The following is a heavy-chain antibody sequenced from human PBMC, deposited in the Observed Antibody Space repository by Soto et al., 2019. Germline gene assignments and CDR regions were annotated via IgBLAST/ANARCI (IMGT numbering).Heavy chain of an antibody. D-gene: IGHD2-8*01. CDR1: GFTFSDYY. J-gene: IGHJ6*02. CDR2: ISSSSSYT. CDR3: ARERVVMVYARVYYYGMDV. Sequence: PGGSLRLSCSASGFTFSDYYMSWIRQAPGKGLEWVSYISSSSSYTNYADPVKGRFTISRDNAKNSLYLQMNSLRAEDTAVYYCARERVVMVYARVYYYGMDVWGQVTRCTVSS. V-gene: IGHV3-11*06.